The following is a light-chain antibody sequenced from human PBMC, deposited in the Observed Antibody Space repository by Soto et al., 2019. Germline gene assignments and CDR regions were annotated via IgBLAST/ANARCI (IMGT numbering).Light chain of an antibody. CDR2: EAS. Sequence: DIHLTQSPSTLSGSVGDRATIACRASQTISSWLAWYQQKPGKAPKLLIYEASTLKSGVPSRFSGSGSGTEFTLTISSLQPDDFATYYCQHYNSYSEAFGQGTKVDIK. CDR1: QTISSW. V-gene: IGKV1-5*03. CDR3: QHYNSYSEA. J-gene: IGKJ1*01.